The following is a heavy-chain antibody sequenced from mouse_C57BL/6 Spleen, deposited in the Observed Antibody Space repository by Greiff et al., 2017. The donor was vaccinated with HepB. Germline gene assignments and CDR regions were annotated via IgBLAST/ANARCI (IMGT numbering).Heavy chain of an antibody. CDR2: ISYDGSN. CDR1: GYSITSGYY. Sequence: VQLKESGPGLVKPSQSLSLTCSVTGYSITSGYYWNWIRQFPGNKLEWMGYISYDGSNNYNPSLKNRISITRDTSKNQFFLKLNSVTTEDTATYYCARDDDGYYEEFAYWGQGTLVTVSA. V-gene: IGHV3-6*01. J-gene: IGHJ3*01. D-gene: IGHD2-3*01. CDR3: ARDDDGYYEEFAY.